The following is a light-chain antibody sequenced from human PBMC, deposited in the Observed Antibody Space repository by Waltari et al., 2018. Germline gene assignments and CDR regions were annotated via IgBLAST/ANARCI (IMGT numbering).Light chain of an antibody. J-gene: IGKJ4*01. CDR2: AAS. V-gene: IGKV1-9*01. CDR1: QCLGNS. CDR3: LQLNAYPLT. Sequence: DIPLNQSPTFLFASVGERVTIACRASQCLGNSLVWLQQTPGKAPKLLIYAASTLQSGVPSRFSGSGSGTEFTLTITSLQPEDFATYYCLQLNAYPLTFGGGSKVEI.